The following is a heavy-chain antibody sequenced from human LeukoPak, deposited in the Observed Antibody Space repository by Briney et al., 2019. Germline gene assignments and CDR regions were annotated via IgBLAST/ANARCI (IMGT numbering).Heavy chain of an antibody. D-gene: IGHD1/OR15-1a*01. V-gene: IGHV3-23*01. Sequence: PGGSLRLSCAASGFIFSNFDMICLRQAPGKGLEWVSSISGSHTGTYYADSVKGRFTVSRDNAKNSLYLEMNSLRAEDTALYYCVRDSTIEENNRLYDGLDISGQGTMVTVSS. CDR1: GFIFSNFD. CDR2: ISGSHTGT. CDR3: VRDSTIEENNRLYDGLDI. J-gene: IGHJ3*02.